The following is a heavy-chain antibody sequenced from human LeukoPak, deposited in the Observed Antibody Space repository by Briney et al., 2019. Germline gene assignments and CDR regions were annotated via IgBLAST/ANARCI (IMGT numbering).Heavy chain of an antibody. V-gene: IGHV1-69*04. J-gene: IGHJ1*01. D-gene: IGHD3-22*01. CDR1: GGTFSSYA. Sequence: ASVKVSCKASGGTFSSYAISWVRQAPGQGLEWMGRIIPILGIANYAQKFQGRVTITADKSTSTAYMELSSLRSEDTAVYYCAREGPNYYDSSGYYSAEYSQHWGQGTLVTVSS. CDR3: AREGPNYYDSSGYYSAEYSQH. CDR2: IIPILGIA.